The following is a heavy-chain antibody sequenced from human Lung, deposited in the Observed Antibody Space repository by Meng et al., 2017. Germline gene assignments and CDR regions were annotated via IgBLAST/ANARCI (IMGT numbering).Heavy chain of an antibody. J-gene: IGHJ4*02. D-gene: IGHD4-11*01. V-gene: IGHV4-38-2*02. CDR3: ARGPTTMAHDFDY. CDR1: IGAISSDSY. CDR2: INHSGST. Sequence: GQLKKSGPGLVKPSPTLSLTCTVSIGAISSDSYWGWIRQPPGKHLEWIGEINHSGSTNYNPSLESRATISVDTSQNNLSLKLSSVTAADSAVYYCARGPTTMAHDFDYWGQGTLVTVSS.